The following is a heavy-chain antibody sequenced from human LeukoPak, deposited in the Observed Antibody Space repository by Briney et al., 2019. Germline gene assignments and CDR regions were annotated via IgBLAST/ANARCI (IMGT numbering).Heavy chain of an antibody. CDR3: ARSGRGAIAVASPPYYGMDV. D-gene: IGHD6-19*01. CDR2: IIPIFGTA. CDR1: GGTFSSYA. V-gene: IGHV1-69*05. J-gene: IGHJ6*02. Sequence: SVKVSCKASGGTFSSYAISWVRQAPGQGLEWMGGIIPIFGTANYAQKFQGRVTMTRDTSTSTVYMELSSLRSEDTAVYYCARSGRGAIAVASPPYYGMDVWGQGTTVTVSS.